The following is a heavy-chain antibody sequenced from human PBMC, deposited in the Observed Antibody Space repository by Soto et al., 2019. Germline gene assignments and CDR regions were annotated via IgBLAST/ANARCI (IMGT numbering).Heavy chain of an antibody. CDR3: ARDQGVAAAGITWFDP. CDR1: GASMNSYH. J-gene: IGHJ5*02. Sequence: PSGTLSLTCTVSGASMNSYHWSWIRQPAGKGLEWIGHIHSSGSTNYNPSLKSRVTMSVDTSKNQFSLRLRSLTAADTAVYYCARDQGVAAAGITWFDPWGQGSLVTVS. D-gene: IGHD6-13*01. V-gene: IGHV4-4*07. CDR2: IHSSGST.